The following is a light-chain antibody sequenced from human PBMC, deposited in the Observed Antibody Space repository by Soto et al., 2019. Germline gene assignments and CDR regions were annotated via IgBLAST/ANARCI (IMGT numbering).Light chain of an antibody. CDR2: EVS. V-gene: IGLV2-14*01. J-gene: IGLJ2*01. CDR3: SSYTSSSGLVL. Sequence: QAVLTQLASVSASPGQSITISCTGTSSDVGGNKYVSWYQQHPGKAPKLMIYEVSNRPSGVSNRFSGSKSGNTASLTISGLQAEDEADYYCSSYTSSSGLVLFGGGTKLTVL. CDR1: SSDVGGNKY.